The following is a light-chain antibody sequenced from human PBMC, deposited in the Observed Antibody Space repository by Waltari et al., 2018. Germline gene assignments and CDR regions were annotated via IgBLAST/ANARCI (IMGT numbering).Light chain of an antibody. V-gene: IGLV1-47*01. CDR1: TSTIGSNS. CDR3: AVWDDSLSGWV. Sequence: QSVLTQPPSASGTPGQRVTIFCSGSTSTIGSNSVYWYQHLPGTAPKVLIYRNNQRPSGVPDRFSGSKSDTSASLAISGLRSEDDAHYYCAVWDDSLSGWVFGGGTKVTVL. J-gene: IGLJ3*02. CDR2: RNN.